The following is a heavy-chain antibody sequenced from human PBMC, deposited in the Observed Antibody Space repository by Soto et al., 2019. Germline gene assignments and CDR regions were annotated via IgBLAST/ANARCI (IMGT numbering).Heavy chain of an antibody. CDR3: ARGVGSSPPQY. CDR1: GCSVSVYY. Sequence: SETLSLTCPISGCSVSVYYWSWIRQSTGQGLGWIGYIYASGSPYYNPSLRSRVTISADTSKNQISLKLTSPTAADTAVYYCARGVGSSPPQYWGRGTLVTVSS. J-gene: IGHJ4*02. CDR2: IYASGSP. V-gene: IGHV4-59*02. D-gene: IGHD1-26*01.